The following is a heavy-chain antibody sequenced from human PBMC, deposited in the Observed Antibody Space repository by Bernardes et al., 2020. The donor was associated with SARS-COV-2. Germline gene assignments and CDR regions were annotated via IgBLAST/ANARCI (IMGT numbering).Heavy chain of an antibody. D-gene: IGHD3-10*01. J-gene: IGHJ6*02. CDR1: GFTLSSYW. V-gene: IGHV3-74*01. Sequence: GSLSPSSAASGFTLSSYWMHWVRPAPGEGLVWVSRINSDGSNTIYADSVKGRFTIPSDRSKNTVYLQMNSLRVEDPAVYYCARKTGHDYGMDVWGQVTTVAVSS. CDR3: ARKTGHDYGMDV. CDR2: INSDGSNT.